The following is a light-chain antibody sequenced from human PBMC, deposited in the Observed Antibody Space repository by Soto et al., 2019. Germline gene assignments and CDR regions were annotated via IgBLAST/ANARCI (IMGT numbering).Light chain of an antibody. CDR2: SDD. J-gene: IGLJ1*01. V-gene: IGLV1-44*01. CDR3: AAWDDSLHDLYV. CDR1: TSNIGSNS. Sequence: QSVLTQPPSASGTPEQRVTISCSGSTSNIGSNSVNWFQHLPGTAPKLLIYSDDQRPSGVPDRFSGSKSGTSASLAISGLQSADEADYYCAAWDDSLHDLYVFGTGTKLTVL.